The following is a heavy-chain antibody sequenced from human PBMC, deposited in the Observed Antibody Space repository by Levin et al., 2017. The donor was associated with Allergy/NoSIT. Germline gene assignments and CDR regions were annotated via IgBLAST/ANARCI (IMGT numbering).Heavy chain of an antibody. D-gene: IGHD3-9*01. V-gene: IGHV3-74*01. CDR1: GFTFSSYW. CDR3: ARDPSIRYPNWFDP. CDR2: INSDGSST. Sequence: GESLKISCAASGFTFSSYWMHWVRQAPGKGLVWVSRINSDGSSTSYADFVKGRFAVSRDNAKNTLYLQMNSLRVEDTAVYFCARDPSIRYPNWFDPWGQGTLVTVSS. J-gene: IGHJ5*02.